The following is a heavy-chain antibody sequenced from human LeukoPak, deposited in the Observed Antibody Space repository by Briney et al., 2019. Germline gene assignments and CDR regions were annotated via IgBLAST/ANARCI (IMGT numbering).Heavy chain of an antibody. D-gene: IGHD6-13*01. CDR2: LYSGGST. Sequence: GGSLRLSCAASGLTVSSNYMTWVRQAPGKGQEWVSVLYSGGSTYYADSVKGRFTISRDNSKNTLYLQMNSLRAEDTAVYYCARAPRMVHFDYWGQGTLVTVSS. CDR1: GLTVSSNY. J-gene: IGHJ4*02. CDR3: ARAPRMVHFDY. V-gene: IGHV3-53*01.